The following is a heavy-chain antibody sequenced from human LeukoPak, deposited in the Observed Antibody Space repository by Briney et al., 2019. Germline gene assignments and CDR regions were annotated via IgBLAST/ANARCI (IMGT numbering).Heavy chain of an antibody. D-gene: IGHD5-18*01. CDR3: ARDLGGDTAFVDY. J-gene: IGHJ4*02. CDR2: INPSGGST. CDR1: GYTFTSYG. V-gene: IGHV1-46*01. Sequence: ASVKVSCKASGYTFTSYGISWVRQAPGQGLEWMGIINPSGGSTSYAQKFQGRVTMTRDTSTSTVYMELSSLRSEDTAVYYCARDLGGDTAFVDYWGQGTLVTVSS.